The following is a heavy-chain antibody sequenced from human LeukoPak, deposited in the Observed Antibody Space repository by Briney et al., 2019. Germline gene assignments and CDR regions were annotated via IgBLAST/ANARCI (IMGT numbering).Heavy chain of an antibody. CDR2: IRYDGSNK. D-gene: IGHD3-3*01. Sequence: GGSLRLSCAASGFTFSSYGMHWVRQAPGKGLEWVAFIRYDGSNKYYADSVKGRFTISRDNSKNTLYLQMNSLRAEDTAVYYCARDSKLRFLFYYMDVWGKGTTVTVSS. J-gene: IGHJ6*03. CDR1: GFTFSSYG. CDR3: ARDSKLRFLFYYMDV. V-gene: IGHV3-30*02.